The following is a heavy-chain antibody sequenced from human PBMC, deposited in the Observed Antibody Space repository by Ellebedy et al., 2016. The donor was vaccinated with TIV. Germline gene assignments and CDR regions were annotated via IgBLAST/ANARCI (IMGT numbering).Heavy chain of an antibody. CDR3: AADYDIVAGYYRGDAFDV. CDR1: GGSISRTTYY. Sequence: SETLSLTXTVSGGSISRTTYYWGWILQPPGKGLEWLGTIYYTGTTYYNPSLNSRVTISLHKSKHQFSLTLNSVTAADTAVYYCAADYDIVAGYYRGDAFDVWGQGTMGTVSS. CDR2: IYYTGTT. J-gene: IGHJ3*01. D-gene: IGHD3-9*01. V-gene: IGHV4-39*01.